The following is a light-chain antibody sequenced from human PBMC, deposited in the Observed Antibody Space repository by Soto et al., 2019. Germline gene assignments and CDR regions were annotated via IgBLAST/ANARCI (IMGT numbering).Light chain of an antibody. Sequence: EIVMTQSPATLSVSPGGRATLSCRASQSISDTLAWYQQKPGQAPRLLIYGASRRATGFPARFSGSGSGTDFTLTISRLEPEDFAVYYCQQYGSSTWTFGQGTKVDI. J-gene: IGKJ1*01. V-gene: IGKV3-20*01. CDR3: QQYGSSTWT. CDR1: QSISDT. CDR2: GAS.